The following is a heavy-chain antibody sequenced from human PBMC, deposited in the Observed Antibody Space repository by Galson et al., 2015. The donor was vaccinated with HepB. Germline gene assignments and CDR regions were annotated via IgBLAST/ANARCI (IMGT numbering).Heavy chain of an antibody. J-gene: IGHJ4*02. V-gene: IGHV4-34*01. CDR3: ARGPYYGSGNHDS. D-gene: IGHD3-10*01. Sequence: SETLSLTCAVYGGSSSGFCWSWIRQSPGKGLEWIGEIIHSGSTNYNPSLKSRVTMSVDMSKNQFSLKPNSVTAADTAVYFCARGPYYGSGNHDSWGQGTLVIVSS. CDR2: IIHSGST. CDR1: GGSSSGFC.